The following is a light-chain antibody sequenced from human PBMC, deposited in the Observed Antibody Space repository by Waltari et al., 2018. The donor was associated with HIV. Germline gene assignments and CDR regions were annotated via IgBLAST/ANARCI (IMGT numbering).Light chain of an antibody. CDR3: QQLHTFPLT. CDR2: DAS. CDR1: QDISDF. V-gene: IGKV1-9*01. J-gene: IGKJ4*02. Sequence: DIQLTQSPSFLSASVGDRVTVACRASQDISDFLAWYQQKPGIAPRLLIYDASTLYTGVPSRFRGSGAGTEFTLTISSLQPEDFASYYGQQLHTFPLTFGGGTKV.